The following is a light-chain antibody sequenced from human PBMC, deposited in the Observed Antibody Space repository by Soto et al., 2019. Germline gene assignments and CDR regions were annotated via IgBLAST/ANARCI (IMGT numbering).Light chain of an antibody. Sequence: DIQMTQSPSSVSASVGDRVTITCRASQGIRSWLAWYQQKRGKAPKIXIYAASSLHSGVPSRFSGSGSETDFTLTISSLQPEDFATYYCQQANSFTLTFGEGTQVDIK. CDR3: QQANSFTLT. J-gene: IGKJ4*01. CDR1: QGIRSW. V-gene: IGKV1-12*01. CDR2: AAS.